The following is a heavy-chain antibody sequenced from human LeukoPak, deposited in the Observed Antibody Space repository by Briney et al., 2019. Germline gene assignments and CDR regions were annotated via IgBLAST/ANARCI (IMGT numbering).Heavy chain of an antibody. D-gene: IGHD3-16*01. CDR1: GLTFSDYY. V-gene: IGHV3-11*01. CDR3: VGSQDGITFDY. J-gene: IGHJ4*02. Sequence: GGSRRLSFAASGLTFSDYYMSWIRQTPGKGLERISYIAGSGASIQYSDSVKGRFTVSRDNAQNSLYLQMNSLRADDTAVYYCVGSQDGITFDYWGQGTLVTVSS. CDR2: IAGSGASI.